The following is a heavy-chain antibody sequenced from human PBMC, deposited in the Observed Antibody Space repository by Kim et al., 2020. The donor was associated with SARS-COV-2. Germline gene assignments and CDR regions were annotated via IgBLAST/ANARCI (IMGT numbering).Heavy chain of an antibody. CDR2: ST. Sequence: STYYADSVKGRFTISRDNSKNTLYLQMNSLRAEDTAVYYCAKESLTDVDYWGQGTLVTVSS. J-gene: IGHJ4*02. CDR3: AKESLTDVDY. D-gene: IGHD7-27*01. V-gene: IGHV3-23*03.